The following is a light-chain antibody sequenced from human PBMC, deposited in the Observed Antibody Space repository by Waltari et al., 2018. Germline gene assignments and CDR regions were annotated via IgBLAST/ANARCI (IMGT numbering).Light chain of an antibody. CDR3: QQYEGYPYT. CDR1: QSISSR. Sequence: DIQMTQSPSTLSASIGDRVTITCRASQSISSRVAWYQQRPGKAPKLLLYGASSLQSGVPSRFGGSGSGTQFTLAISSLQPDDFATYYCQQYEGYPYTFGQGTKLEIK. V-gene: IGKV1-5*03. CDR2: GAS. J-gene: IGKJ2*01.